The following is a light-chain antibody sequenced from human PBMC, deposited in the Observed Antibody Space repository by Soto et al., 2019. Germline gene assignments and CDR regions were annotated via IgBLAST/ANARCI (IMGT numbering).Light chain of an antibody. J-gene: IGLJ3*02. CDR2: EVT. V-gene: IGLV2-11*01. CDR3: SSGAGNYRWV. CDR1: SSDVGGYNY. Sequence: QSALTQPRSMSGSPGQSVTILCTGTSSDVGGYNYVSWLQQRPGKAPKLVVYEVTKRPSGVPDRFSGSKSGNTASLTISGLQAEDEADYYCSSGAGNYRWVFGGGTKVTVL.